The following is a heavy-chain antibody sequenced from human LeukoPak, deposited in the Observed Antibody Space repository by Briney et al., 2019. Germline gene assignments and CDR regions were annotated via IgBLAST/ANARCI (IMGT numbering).Heavy chain of an antibody. V-gene: IGHV3-53*01. J-gene: IGHJ4*02. CDR3: TRAPAWDLLYYN. D-gene: IGHD1-26*01. CDR2: FYKFDT. CDR1: GLDVSSDY. Sequence: GGSLRLSCAASGLDVSSDYLSWVRQAPGKGLEWVSFFYKFDTYYADSLRGRFTISRDNSKDTFYLQMNSLRVDDTAVYFCTRAPAWDLLYYNWGQGTRVTVSS.